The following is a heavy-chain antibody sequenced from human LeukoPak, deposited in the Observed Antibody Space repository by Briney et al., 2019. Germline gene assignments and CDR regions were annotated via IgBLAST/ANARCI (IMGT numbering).Heavy chain of an antibody. CDR3: AKAGKVGASVRNFYLHY. CDR2: SCGSGGST. V-gene: IGHV3-23*01. J-gene: IGHJ4*02. D-gene: IGHD1-26*01. CDR1: GFTFGAFA. Sequence: GGSLRLSCTASGFTFGAFAMTWVRQAPGKGLEWVSSSCGSGGSTYYADSVKGRFTISRDNSRNTLSLQMNSLRAEDTAVYYCAKAGKVGASVRNFYLHYWGQGTLVTVSS.